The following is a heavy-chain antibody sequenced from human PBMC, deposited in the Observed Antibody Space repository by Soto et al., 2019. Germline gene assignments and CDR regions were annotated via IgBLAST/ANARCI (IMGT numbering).Heavy chain of an antibody. V-gene: IGHV4-34*01. CDR3: ARGHEQQLEHYYYYGMDV. D-gene: IGHD6-13*01. J-gene: IGHJ6*02. Sequence: QVQLQQWGAGLLKPSETLSLTCAVYGGSFSGYYWSWIRQPPGKGLEWIGEINHSGSTNYNPSLKSRVTISVDTSKNQFSLKLSSVTAADTAVYYCARGHEQQLEHYYYYGMDVWGQGTTVTVSS. CDR1: GGSFSGYY. CDR2: INHSGST.